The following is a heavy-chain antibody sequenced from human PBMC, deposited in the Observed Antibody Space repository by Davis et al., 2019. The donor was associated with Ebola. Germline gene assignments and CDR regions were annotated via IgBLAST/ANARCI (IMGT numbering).Heavy chain of an antibody. CDR2: IYHSGST. CDR1: GGSISSGGYS. D-gene: IGHD2-8*01. CDR3: ARPVYPQRFDY. V-gene: IGHV4-30-2*01. Sequence: SETLSLTCAVSGGSISSGGYSWSWIRQPPGKGLEWIGYIYHSGSTNYNPSLKSRVTISVDTSKNQFSLKLSSVTAADTAVYYCARPVYPQRFDYWGQGTLVTVSS. J-gene: IGHJ4*02.